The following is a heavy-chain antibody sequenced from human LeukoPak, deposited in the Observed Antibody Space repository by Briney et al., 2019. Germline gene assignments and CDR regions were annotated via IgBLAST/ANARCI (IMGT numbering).Heavy chain of an antibody. Sequence: SVKVSCNASGFTFTSSAMQWVRQARGQRLGWIGWIVVGSGNTNYAQKFQERVTITRDMSTSTAYMELSSLRSEDTAVYYCAATLRGYSGYKTLDYWGQGTLVTVSS. CDR3: AATLRGYSGYKTLDY. V-gene: IGHV1-58*02. D-gene: IGHD5-12*01. J-gene: IGHJ4*02. CDR2: IVVGSGNT. CDR1: GFTFTSSA.